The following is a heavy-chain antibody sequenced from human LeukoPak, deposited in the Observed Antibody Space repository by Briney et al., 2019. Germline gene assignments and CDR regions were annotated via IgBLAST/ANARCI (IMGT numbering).Heavy chain of an antibody. CDR3: ARGRAPMVRGVIGY. CDR1: GGSFSGYY. V-gene: IGHV4-34*01. D-gene: IGHD3-10*01. Sequence: SETLSLTCAVYGGSFSGYYWSWIRQPPGKGLEWIGEINHSGSTNYNPSLKSRATISVDTSKNQFSLKLSSVTAADTAVYYCARGRAPMVRGVIGYWGQGTLVTVSS. CDR2: INHSGST. J-gene: IGHJ4*02.